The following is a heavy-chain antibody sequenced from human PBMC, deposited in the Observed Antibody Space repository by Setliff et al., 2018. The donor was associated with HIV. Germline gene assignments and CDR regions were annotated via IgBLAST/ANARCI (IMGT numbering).Heavy chain of an antibody. Sequence: SETLSLTCAVYGGSFSGYYWNWIRQPPGKGLEWVGEINLIGRTNYNPSLKSRVTISLDTSKNQFSLKLSSVTAADTAVYYCARTRWGAPVDSWGQGTLVTVSS. CDR1: GGSFSGYY. CDR2: INLIGRT. CDR3: ARTRWGAPVDS. V-gene: IGHV4-34*01. J-gene: IGHJ4*02. D-gene: IGHD3-16*01.